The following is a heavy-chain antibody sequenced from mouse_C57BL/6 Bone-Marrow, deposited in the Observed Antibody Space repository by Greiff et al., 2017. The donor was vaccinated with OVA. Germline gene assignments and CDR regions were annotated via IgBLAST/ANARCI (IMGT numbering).Heavy chain of an antibody. D-gene: IGHD1-1*01. CDR2: IYPGDGDT. J-gene: IGHJ3*01. CDR3: ARFAPYYYGSPWFAY. Sequence: QVQLQQSGPELVKPGASVKISCKASGYAFSSSWLNWVKQRPGKGLEWIGRIYPGDGDTNYNGKFTGQATLTADKSSSTAYMQLSSLTSEDSAVYFCARFAPYYYGSPWFAYWGQGTLVTVSA. CDR1: GYAFSSSW. V-gene: IGHV1-82*01.